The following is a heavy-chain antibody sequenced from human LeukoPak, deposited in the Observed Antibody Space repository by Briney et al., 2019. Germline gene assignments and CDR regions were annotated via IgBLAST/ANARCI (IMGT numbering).Heavy chain of an antibody. CDR3: AREDKPYYYYGMDV. CDR1: GFSFSNYG. J-gene: IGHJ6*02. CDR2: IRYDDSNK. V-gene: IGHV3-30*02. Sequence: GGSLRLSCAASGFSFSNYGMHWVRQAPGKGLEWVAFIRYDDSNKYYADSVKGRFTISRDNSKNTLYLQMNSLRAEDTAVYYCAREDKPYYYYGMDVWGQGTTVTVSS.